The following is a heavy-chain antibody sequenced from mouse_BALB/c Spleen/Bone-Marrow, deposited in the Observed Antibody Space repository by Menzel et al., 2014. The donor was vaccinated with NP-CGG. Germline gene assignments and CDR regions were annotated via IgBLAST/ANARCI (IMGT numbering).Heavy chain of an antibody. CDR1: GYTFTSYW. CDR2: IYPGDGDT. Sequence: VKLQESGAELARPGASVKLSCKASGYTFTSYWMQWVKQRPGXGXEWIGAIYPGDGDTTYTQKFKGKATLTADKSSSTAYMQLSSLASEDSAVYYCARGAPFDYWGQGTTLTVSS. CDR3: ARGAPFDY. V-gene: IGHV1-87*01. J-gene: IGHJ2*01.